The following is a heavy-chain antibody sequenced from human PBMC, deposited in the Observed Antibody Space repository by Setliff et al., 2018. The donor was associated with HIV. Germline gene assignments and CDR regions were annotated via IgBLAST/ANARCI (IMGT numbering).Heavy chain of an antibody. CDR1: GFNFMFFA. D-gene: IGHD2-15*01. J-gene: IGHJ6*03. CDR3: AKHECSGGCYYYMDV. V-gene: IGHV3-23*01. CDR2: ISGSNSRT. Sequence: GESLKISCTAPGFNFMFFAMSWVRQAPGKGLEWVSGISGSNSRTDYVDSVKGRFTISRDKSKNTLYLQLNSLRAEDTAVYYCAKHECSGGCYYYMDVWGKGIMVTAP.